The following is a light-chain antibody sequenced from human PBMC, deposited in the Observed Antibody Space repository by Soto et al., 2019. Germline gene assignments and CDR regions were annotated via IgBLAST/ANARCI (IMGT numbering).Light chain of an antibody. CDR2: DAS. CDR3: QQYNNWPPWT. V-gene: IGKV3-15*01. Sequence: EIVLTQSPATLSLSPGERASLSCGASEGVSSNYLAWYQQKPGQAPRLLIYDASTRATAIPTRFSGSGSETEFTLTISSLQSEDSAVYYCQQYNNWPPWTFGQGTKVDIK. CDR1: EGVSSN. J-gene: IGKJ1*01.